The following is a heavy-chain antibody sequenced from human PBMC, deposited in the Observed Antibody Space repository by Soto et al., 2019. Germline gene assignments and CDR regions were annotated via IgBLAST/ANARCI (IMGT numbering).Heavy chain of an antibody. CDR3: ARARYCGGGDCFSDY. J-gene: IGHJ4*02. V-gene: IGHV4-30-2*01. Sequence: QLQLQESGSGLVKPSQTLPLTRAVSGGSINSDTYSWTWIRQPPGKGLEWIGYIYHSGSTYYNPSLKSRVTISVDRSKNQFSLKLSSVTAADTAVYYCARARYCGGGDCFSDYWGQGTLVTVSS. CDR2: IYHSGST. D-gene: IGHD2-15*01. CDR1: GGSINSDTYS.